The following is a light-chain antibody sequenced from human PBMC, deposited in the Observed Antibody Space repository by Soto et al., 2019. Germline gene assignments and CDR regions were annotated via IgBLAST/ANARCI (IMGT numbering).Light chain of an antibody. Sequence: QSVLTQSPSASASLGASVKLTCTLSSGHSSYAIAWHQQQPEKGPRYLMKLNSDGSHSKGDGIPDRFSGSSSGAERYLTISSLQSEDEADYYCQTWDTDIVVFGGGTKVTVL. V-gene: IGLV4-69*01. CDR1: SGHSSYA. CDR2: LNSDGSH. J-gene: IGLJ2*01. CDR3: QTWDTDIVV.